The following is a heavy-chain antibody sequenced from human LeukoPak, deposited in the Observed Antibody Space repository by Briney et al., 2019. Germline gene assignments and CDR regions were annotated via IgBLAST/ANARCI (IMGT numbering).Heavy chain of an antibody. Sequence: GGSLRLSCAASGFTVSSNYMSWVRQAPGKGLEWVSVIYSGGSTYYADSVKGRFTISRDNSKNTLYLQMNSLRAEDTAVYYCAKDSMVVAATPPDYWGQGTLVTVSS. CDR2: IYSGGST. CDR1: GFTVSSNY. V-gene: IGHV3-53*05. J-gene: IGHJ4*02. D-gene: IGHD2-15*01. CDR3: AKDSMVVAATPPDY.